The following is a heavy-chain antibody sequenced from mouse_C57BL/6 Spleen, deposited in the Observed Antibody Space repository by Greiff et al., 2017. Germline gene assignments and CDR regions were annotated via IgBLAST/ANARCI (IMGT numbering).Heavy chain of an antibody. D-gene: IGHD1-1*01. J-gene: IGHJ4*01. CDR1: GYTFTDYY. CDR3: ARDGYYGSSYDAMDY. V-gene: IGHV1-26*01. CDR2: LTPNNGGT. Sequence: EVQLQQSGPELVKPGASVKISCKASGYTFTDYYMNWVKQSHGKSLEWIGDLTPNNGGTSYNQKFKGKATLTVDKSSSTAYMELRSLTSEDSAVYYGARDGYYGSSYDAMDYWGQGTSVTVSS.